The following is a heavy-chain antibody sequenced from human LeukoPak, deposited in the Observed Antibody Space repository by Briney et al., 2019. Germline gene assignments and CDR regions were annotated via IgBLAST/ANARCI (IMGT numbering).Heavy chain of an antibody. CDR3: ARQTSYSSSWYRGNWFDP. CDR1: GYSFTSYW. Sequence: GESLKISCKGSGYSFTSYWIGWVRQMLRKGLEWMGIIYPGDSDTRYSPSFQGQVTISADKSISTAYLQWSSLKASDTAMYYCARQTSYSSSWYRGNWFDPWGQGTLVNVSS. CDR2: IYPGDSDT. J-gene: IGHJ5*02. V-gene: IGHV5-51*01. D-gene: IGHD6-13*01.